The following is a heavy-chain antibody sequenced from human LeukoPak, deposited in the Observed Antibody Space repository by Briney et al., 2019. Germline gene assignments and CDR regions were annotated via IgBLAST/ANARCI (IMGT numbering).Heavy chain of an antibody. Sequence: PSETLSLTCTVSGGSISSYYWSWIRQPPGKGLEWIGYIYYSGSTNYNPSLKSRVTISVDTSKNQFSLKLSSVTAADTAVYYCARHGYSYGTDYWGQGTLVTVSS. CDR3: ARHGYSYGTDY. J-gene: IGHJ4*02. CDR1: GGSISSYY. CDR2: IYYSGST. D-gene: IGHD5-18*01. V-gene: IGHV4-59*08.